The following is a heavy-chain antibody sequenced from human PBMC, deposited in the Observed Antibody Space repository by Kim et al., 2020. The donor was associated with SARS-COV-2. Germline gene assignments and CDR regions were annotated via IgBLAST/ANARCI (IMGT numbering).Heavy chain of an antibody. CDR3: ARTRYCSSTSCSRYYMDV. CDR2: INHSGST. Sequence: SETLSLTCAVYGGSFSGYYWSWIRQPPGKGLEWIGEINHSGSTNYNPSLKSRVTISVDTSKNQFSLKLSSVTAADTAVYYCARTRYCSSTSCSRYYMDVWGKGTTVTVSS. D-gene: IGHD2-2*01. CDR1: GGSFSGYY. V-gene: IGHV4-34*01. J-gene: IGHJ6*03.